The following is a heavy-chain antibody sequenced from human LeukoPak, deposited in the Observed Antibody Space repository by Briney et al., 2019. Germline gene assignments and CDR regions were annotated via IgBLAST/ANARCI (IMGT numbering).Heavy chain of an antibody. V-gene: IGHV3-66*01. D-gene: IGHD6-19*01. CDR1: GFIVSENY. Sequence: GGSLRLSCAASGFIVSENYMSWVRQAPGKGLEWVSTVSSGGLTFYADPVKGRFTISRDNSKNTLYLQMSSLRAEDTAVYYCVRDRWPGLGDFWGQGTTVTVSS. CDR3: VRDRWPGLGDF. CDR2: VSSGGLT. J-gene: IGHJ6*02.